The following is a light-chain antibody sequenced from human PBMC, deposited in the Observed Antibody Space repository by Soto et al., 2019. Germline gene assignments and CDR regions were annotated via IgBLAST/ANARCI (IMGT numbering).Light chain of an antibody. Sequence: SPGTLSLSPGERATLSCGASQSVSSSYLVWYQQKPGQAPRLLIYGASSRATGIPDRFSGSGSGTDFTLTISRLEPEDFAVYYCQQYGSSSGITFGQGTRLEIK. V-gene: IGKV3-20*01. CDR2: GAS. CDR3: QQYGSSSGIT. CDR1: QSVSSSY. J-gene: IGKJ5*01.